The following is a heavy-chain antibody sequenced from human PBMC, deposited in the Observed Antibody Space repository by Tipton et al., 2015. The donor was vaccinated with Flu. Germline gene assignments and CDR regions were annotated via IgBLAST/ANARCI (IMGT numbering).Heavy chain of an antibody. CDR2: IYYSGST. D-gene: IGHD3-22*01. CDR3: ARLYYYDSSGYYYEGWFDP. J-gene: IGHJ5*02. V-gene: IGHV4-59*01. Sequence: TLSLTCTVSGGSISSYYWSWIRQPPGKGLEWIGYIYYSGSTNYNPSLKSRVTISVDTSKNQFSLKLSSVTAADTAVYYCARLYYYDSSGYYYEGWFDPWGQGTLVTVSS. CDR1: GGSISSYY.